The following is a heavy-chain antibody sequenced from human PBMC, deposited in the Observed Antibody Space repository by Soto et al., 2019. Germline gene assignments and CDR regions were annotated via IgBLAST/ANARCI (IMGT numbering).Heavy chain of an antibody. D-gene: IGHD1-26*01. Sequence: QVQLVQSGAEVKKPGASVKVSCKASGYTVTGYFMHWVRQAPGQSLEWMGWINPNGGGTNYAQKFQGRGTMTRDTSSNNASRGRRGLSSDETGGYCDARAGSGSPTAQGFWGQGPLVTVSS. CDR3: ARAGSGSPTAQGF. J-gene: IGHJ4*02. V-gene: IGHV1-2*02. CDR1: GYTVTGYF. CDR2: INPNGGGT.